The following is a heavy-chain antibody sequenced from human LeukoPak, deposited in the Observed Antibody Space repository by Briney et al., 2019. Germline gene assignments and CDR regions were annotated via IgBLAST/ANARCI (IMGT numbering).Heavy chain of an antibody. Sequence: SETLSLTCTVSGGSISTYYWSLIRQPAGKGLDWIGRIYISGRTNYNPSLQSRVTMSVDTSRNQFSLKLRSVTAADTAVYYCAREASDTAMATYYFDYWGQGALVTVSS. V-gene: IGHV4-4*07. CDR3: AREASDTAMATYYFDY. J-gene: IGHJ4*02. D-gene: IGHD5-18*01. CDR2: IYISGRT. CDR1: GGSISTYY.